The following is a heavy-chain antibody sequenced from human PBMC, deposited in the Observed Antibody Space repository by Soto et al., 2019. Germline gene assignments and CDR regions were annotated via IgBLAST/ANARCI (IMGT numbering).Heavy chain of an antibody. J-gene: IGHJ3*02. CDR2: INPNSGGT. Sequence: AAVKLSSKDWLSSYADNAINWGRQAPGRGHEWMGWINPNSGGTNYAQKFQGWVTMTRDTSISTGYMELSRLRSDDTAVYYCARGYDSSGYYYRGGAFDIWGHGTTVTVSS. D-gene: IGHD3-22*01. CDR1: LSSYADNA. V-gene: IGHV1-2*04. CDR3: ARGYDSSGYYYRGGAFDI.